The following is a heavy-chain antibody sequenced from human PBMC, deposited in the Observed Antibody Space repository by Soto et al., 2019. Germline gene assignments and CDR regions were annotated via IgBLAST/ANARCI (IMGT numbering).Heavy chain of an antibody. Sequence: EVQLVESGGGLVQPGRSLRLSCAASGFTFDDYAMQWVRQAPGKGLEWVSGISWNSGRIGYADSVKGRFTISRDNAKNSLYLQMNSLRPEDTALSYCAKSGGISDVLGNGTTVTVSS. CDR3: AKSGGISDV. CDR1: GFTFDDYA. D-gene: IGHD3-16*01. J-gene: IGHJ6*04. CDR2: ISWNSGRI. V-gene: IGHV3-9*01.